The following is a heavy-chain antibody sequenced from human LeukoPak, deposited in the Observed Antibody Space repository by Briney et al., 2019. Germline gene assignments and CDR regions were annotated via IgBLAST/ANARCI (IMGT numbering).Heavy chain of an antibody. D-gene: IGHD3-10*02. CDR2: IWYDGSNE. CDR3: AREISMFVNAFDL. J-gene: IGHJ3*01. CDR1: GFSFSSSG. V-gene: IGHV3-33*01. Sequence: GGSLRLSCAASGFSFSSSGMHWVRHAPGKGLEWVAVIWYDGSNEYYADSVKGRFTISRDNSKNTLHLQMSSLRVEDTSAYYCAREISMFVNAFDLWGQGTLVAVSS.